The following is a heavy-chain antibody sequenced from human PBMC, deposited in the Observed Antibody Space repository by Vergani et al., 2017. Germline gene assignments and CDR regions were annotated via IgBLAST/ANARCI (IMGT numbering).Heavy chain of an antibody. CDR2: IKSKTDGGTT. J-gene: IGHJ6*02. V-gene: IGHV3-15*01. D-gene: IGHD3-10*01. CDR3: TTLYYYGSGSYEAYYGMDV. CDR1: GFTFSNAW. Sequence: EVQLLESGGGLVQPGGSLRLSCAASGFTFSNAWMSWVRQAPGKGLEWVGRIKSKTDGGTTDYAAPVKGRFTISRDDSKNTLYLQMNSLKTEDTAVYYCTTLYYYGSGSYEAYYGMDVWGQGTTVTVSS.